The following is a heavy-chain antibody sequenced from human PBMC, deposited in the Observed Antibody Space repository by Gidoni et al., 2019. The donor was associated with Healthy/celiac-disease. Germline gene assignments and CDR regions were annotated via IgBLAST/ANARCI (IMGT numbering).Heavy chain of an antibody. CDR3: ARAPPRYSSGIHYFDY. CDR1: GGTFSRYA. J-gene: IGHJ4*02. D-gene: IGHD6-19*01. CDR2: IIPIFGTA. Sequence: QVPLVQSGAEVKKPGSSVTVSCKASGGTFSRYAISWVRQAPGQGLEWMGGIIPIFGTANYAQKFQGRVTITADESTSTAYMELSSLRSEDTAVYYCARAPPRYSSGIHYFDYWGQGTLVTVSS. V-gene: IGHV1-69*01.